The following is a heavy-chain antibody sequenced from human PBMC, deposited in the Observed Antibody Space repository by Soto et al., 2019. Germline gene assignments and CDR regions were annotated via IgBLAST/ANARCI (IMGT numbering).Heavy chain of an antibody. D-gene: IGHD2-2*01. CDR1: GGSISSGGYY. CDR2: IYYRGST. Sequence: SETLSLTCTVSGGSISSGGYYWSWIRQHPGKGLEWIGYIYYRGSTYYTPSLKSRVTISVDTSKNQFSLKLSSVSAADTAVYYCARGQCSSTSCYPYYYYYYGMDVWGQGTTVTVSS. J-gene: IGHJ6*02. V-gene: IGHV4-31*03. CDR3: ARGQCSSTSCYPYYYYYYGMDV.